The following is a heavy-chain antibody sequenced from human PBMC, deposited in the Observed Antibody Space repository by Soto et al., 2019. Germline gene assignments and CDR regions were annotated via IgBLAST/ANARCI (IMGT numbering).Heavy chain of an antibody. CDR3: GRGTTLAIFDYGMDV. CDR1: GFTFSSYA. V-gene: IGHV3-30-3*01. J-gene: IGHJ6*02. D-gene: IGHD3-3*01. Sequence: QVQLEESGGGVVQPGRSLRLSCVGTGFTFSSYAMHWVRQAPGKGLEWVAVISNDGTNKYYADSVEGRITISRDNSKNTLYLQMHGMRSEDTAVYYCGRGTTLAIFDYGMDVWGQGATVTVSS. CDR2: ISNDGTNK.